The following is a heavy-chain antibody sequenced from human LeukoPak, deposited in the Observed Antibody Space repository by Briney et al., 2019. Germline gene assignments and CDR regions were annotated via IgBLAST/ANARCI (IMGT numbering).Heavy chain of an antibody. D-gene: IGHD3-22*01. V-gene: IGHV1-18*01. CDR2: ISAYNGNT. CDR1: GYTFTSYG. Sequence: ASVKVSCKASGYTFTSYGISWVRQAPGQGLEWMGWISAYNGNTNYAQKLQGRVTMTTDTSTSTAYTELRSLRSDDTAVYYCARIAYYYDSSGYPDWGQGTLVTVSS. J-gene: IGHJ4*02. CDR3: ARIAYYYDSSGYPD.